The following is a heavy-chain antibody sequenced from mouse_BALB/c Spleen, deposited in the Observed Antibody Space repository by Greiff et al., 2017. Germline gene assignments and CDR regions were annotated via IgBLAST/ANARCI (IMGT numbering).Heavy chain of an antibody. D-gene: IGHD2-2*01. CDR1: GYAFSSSW. CDR3: ARGTIYGYGYYYAMDY. J-gene: IGHJ4*01. V-gene: IGHV1-82*01. Sequence: VQVVESGPELVKPGASVKISCKASGYAFSSSWMNWVKQRPGQGLEWIGRIYPGDGDTNYNGKFKGKATLTADKSSSTAYMQLSSLTSVDSAVYFCARGTIYGYGYYYAMDYWGQGTSVTVSS. CDR2: IYPGDGDT.